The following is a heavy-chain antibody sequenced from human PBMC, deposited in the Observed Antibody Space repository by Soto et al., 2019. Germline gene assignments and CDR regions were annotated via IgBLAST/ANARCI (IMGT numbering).Heavy chain of an antibody. Sequence: SETLSLTCAVYGGSLSGYYWSWIRQPPGKGLEWIGSIYYSGSTYYNPSLKSRVTISVDTSKNQFSLKLSSVTAADTAVYYCARHVGIAAAGIGNWFDPWGQGTLVTVSS. CDR2: IYYSGST. D-gene: IGHD6-13*01. J-gene: IGHJ5*02. V-gene: IGHV4-39*01. CDR1: GGSLSGYY. CDR3: ARHVGIAAAGIGNWFDP.